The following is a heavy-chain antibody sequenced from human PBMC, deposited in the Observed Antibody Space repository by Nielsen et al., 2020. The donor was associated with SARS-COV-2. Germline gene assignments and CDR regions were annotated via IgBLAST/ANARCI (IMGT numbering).Heavy chain of an antibody. CDR2: ISWNSGSI. J-gene: IGHJ6*02. Sequence: GGSLRLSCAASGFTFDDYAMHWVRQAPGKGLEWVSGISWNSGSIGYADSVKGRFTISRDNAKNSLYLQMNSLRAEDTALYYCAKALNLGGVVRFGYGMDVWGQGTTVTVSS. CDR3: AKALNLGGVVRFGYGMDV. CDR1: GFTFDDYA. V-gene: IGHV3-9*01. D-gene: IGHD3-16*01.